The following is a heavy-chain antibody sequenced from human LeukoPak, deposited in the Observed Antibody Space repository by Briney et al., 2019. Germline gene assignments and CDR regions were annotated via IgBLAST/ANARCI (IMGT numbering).Heavy chain of an antibody. D-gene: IGHD4-11*01. V-gene: IGHV3-30*18. J-gene: IGHJ6*02. CDR2: ISYDGSNK. CDR1: GFTFSSYG. Sequence: GRSLRLSCAASGFTFSSYGMHWVRQAPGKGLEWVAVISYDGSNKNYADSVKGRFTISRDNSKNTLYLQMNSMRAEDTAVYYCAKDPRYSKPAVKRYYGMDVWGQGTTVTVSS. CDR3: AKDPRYSKPAVKRYYGMDV.